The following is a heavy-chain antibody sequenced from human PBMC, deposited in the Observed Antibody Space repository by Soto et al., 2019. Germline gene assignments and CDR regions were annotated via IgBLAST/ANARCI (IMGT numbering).Heavy chain of an antibody. CDR1: GYTFTSYA. Sequence: ASVKVSCKASGYTFTSYAMHWVRQAPGQRLEWMGWINAGNGNTKYSQKFQGRVTITRDTSASTAYMELTSLRSEDTAVYYCARDTGDGTFDFWGQGTLVTVSS. V-gene: IGHV1-3*01. CDR3: ARDTGDGTFDF. D-gene: IGHD7-27*01. CDR2: INAGNGNT. J-gene: IGHJ4*02.